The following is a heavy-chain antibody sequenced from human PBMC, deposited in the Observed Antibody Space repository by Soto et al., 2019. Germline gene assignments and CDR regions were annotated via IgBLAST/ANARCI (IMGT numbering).Heavy chain of an antibody. V-gene: IGHV3-23*01. CDR2: ICGSGGST. CDR3: AKDRGVLRYFDWSEYYYYGMDV. J-gene: IGHJ6*02. D-gene: IGHD3-9*01. CDR1: GFTFSSYA. Sequence: GESLRLSCAASGFTFSSYAMSWVRQAPGKGLEWVSAICGSGGSTYYADPVKGRFTISRDNSKNTLYLQMNSLRAEDTVVYDCAKDRGVLRYFDWSEYYYYGMDVWGQGTTVTVSS.